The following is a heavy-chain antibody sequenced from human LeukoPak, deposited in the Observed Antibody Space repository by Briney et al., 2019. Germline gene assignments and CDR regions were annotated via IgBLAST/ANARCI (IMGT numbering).Heavy chain of an antibody. D-gene: IGHD3-22*01. J-gene: IGHJ5*02. CDR3: ARDKGIMTYDSSGYYWFDP. Sequence: PGGSLRLSCAASAFTFSSYAMSWVRQAPGKGLEWVSSINSSGGSTYYADSVKGRFTISRDNSKNTLYLQMNSLRAEDTAVYYCARDKGIMTYDSSGYYWFDPWGQGTLVTVSS. CDR2: INSSGGST. CDR1: AFTFSSYA. V-gene: IGHV3-23*01.